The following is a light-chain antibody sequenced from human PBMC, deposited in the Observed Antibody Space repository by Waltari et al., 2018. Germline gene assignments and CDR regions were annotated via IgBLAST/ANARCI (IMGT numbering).Light chain of an antibody. V-gene: IGKV3-20*01. CDR1: QSVTSNS. J-gene: IGKJ4*01. CDR2: GTS. CDR3: QQYDGSAVT. Sequence: IVLTQSPDTLSLSPGERATLSCRASQSVTSNSLAWYQQKPGQAPRLLIYGTSTRATGFPDRFSGSGSGTDFTLTISRLEPEDSAVYHCQQYDGSAVTFGGGTKVEIK.